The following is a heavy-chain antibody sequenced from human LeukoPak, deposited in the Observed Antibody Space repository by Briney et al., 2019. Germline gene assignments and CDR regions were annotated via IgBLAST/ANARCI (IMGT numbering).Heavy chain of an antibody. CDR3: ARVKRGYSLYYMDV. CDR2: INHSGST. CDR1: GGSFSGYY. D-gene: IGHD5-18*01. J-gene: IGHJ6*03. V-gene: IGHV4-34*01. Sequence: PSETLSLTCAVYGGSFSGYYWSWIRQPPGKGLEWIGEINHSGSTNYNPSLKSRVTISVDTSKNQFSLKLSSVTAADTAVYYCARVKRGYSLYYMDVWGKGTTVTVSS.